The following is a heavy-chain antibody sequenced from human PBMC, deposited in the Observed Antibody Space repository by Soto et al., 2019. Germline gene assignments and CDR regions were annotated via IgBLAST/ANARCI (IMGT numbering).Heavy chain of an antibody. CDR1: GFTFSNAW. CDR2: IKSKTDGGTT. Sequence: GGSLRLSCAASGFTFSNAWMSWVRQAPGKGLEWVGRIKSKTDGGTTDYAAPVKGRFTISRDDSKNTLYLQMNSLKTEDTAVYYCTTGTGIVGATKGRDAFDIWGQGTMVTVSS. D-gene: IGHD1-26*01. J-gene: IGHJ3*02. CDR3: TTGTGIVGATKGRDAFDI. V-gene: IGHV3-15*01.